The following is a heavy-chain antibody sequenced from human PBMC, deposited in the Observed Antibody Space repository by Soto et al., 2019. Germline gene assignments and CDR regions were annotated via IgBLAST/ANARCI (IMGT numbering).Heavy chain of an antibody. CDR1: GYTFSSHA. V-gene: IGHV1-3*01. J-gene: IGHJ4*02. CDR2: INAGNGNT. CDR3: ARDGARITVFGVVYYFDY. Sequence: QVQLVQSGAEVKKPGASVKVSCKASGYTFSSHAMHWVRQAPGQRLEWMGWINAGNGNTKYSQNFQCRVAITRDTSASTAYMELRSLRSEDTAVYYCARDGARITVFGVVYYFDYWGQGTLVTVSS. D-gene: IGHD3-3*01.